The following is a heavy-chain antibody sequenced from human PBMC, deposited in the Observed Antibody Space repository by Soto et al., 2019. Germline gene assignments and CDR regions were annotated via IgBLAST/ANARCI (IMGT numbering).Heavy chain of an antibody. CDR1: GFTFSSYG. Sequence: GSLRLSCAASGFTFSSYGMHWVRQAPGKGLEWVAVISYDGSNKYYADSVKGRFTISRDNSENTLYLQMNSLRAEDTAVYYCARRLGYCSSTSCQGHVGDAFDIWGQGTMVTVSS. D-gene: IGHD2-2*01. CDR2: ISYDGSNK. CDR3: ARRLGYCSSTSCQGHVGDAFDI. V-gene: IGHV3-30*03. J-gene: IGHJ3*02.